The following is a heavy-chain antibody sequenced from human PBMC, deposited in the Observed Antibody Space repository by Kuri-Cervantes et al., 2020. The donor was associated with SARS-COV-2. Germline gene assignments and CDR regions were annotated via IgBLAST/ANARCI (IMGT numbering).Heavy chain of an antibody. J-gene: IGHJ5*02. CDR3: AKGKDYYDSSPWFDP. Sequence: GESLKISCAASGFTFSSYAMHWVRQAPGKGLEWVAVISYDGSNKYYADSVKGRFTISRDNSKNTLYLQMNSLRAEDTAVYYCAKGKDYYDSSPWFDPWGQGTLVTVSS. CDR1: GFTFSSYA. D-gene: IGHD3-22*01. CDR2: ISYDGSNK. V-gene: IGHV3-30*04.